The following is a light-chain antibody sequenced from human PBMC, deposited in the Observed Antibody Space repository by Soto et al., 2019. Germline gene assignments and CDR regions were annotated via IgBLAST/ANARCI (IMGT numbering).Light chain of an antibody. CDR3: SSYTRSSTRV. Sequence: QSALTQPASVSGSPGQSITISCTGTSSDVGGYNYVSWYQQHPGKAPKLMISEVSNRPSGVSNRFSGAKSGNTASLTISGRQAEDEADYYCSSYTRSSTRVFGGGTKVTVL. CDR1: SSDVGGYNY. J-gene: IGLJ3*02. CDR2: EVS. V-gene: IGLV2-14*01.